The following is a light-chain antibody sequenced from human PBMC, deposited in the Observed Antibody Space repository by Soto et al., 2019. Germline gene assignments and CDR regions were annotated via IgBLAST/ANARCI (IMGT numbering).Light chain of an antibody. CDR3: QQYGSSGT. Sequence: EILRTQSPATLSVSPGESATLSCSASHRVSSYLAWYKQQPGQAPSLLIYGVSTRANGVPARFSGSGSGTVSTLTIRRLEPEDFAVYYCQQYGSSGTFGQGTKVDIK. J-gene: IGKJ1*01. CDR2: GVS. V-gene: IGKV3-15*01. CDR1: HRVSSY.